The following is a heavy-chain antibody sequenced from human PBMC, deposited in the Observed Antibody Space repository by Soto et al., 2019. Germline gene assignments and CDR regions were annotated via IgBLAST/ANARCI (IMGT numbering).Heavy chain of an antibody. V-gene: IGHV3-23*01. CDR2: ISGSGGST. CDR1: GFTFSSYA. J-gene: IGHJ6*03. Sequence: PGGSLRLSCAATGFTFSSYAMSWVRQAPGKGLEWVSAISGSGGSTYYADSVKGRFTISRDNSKNTLYLQMNSLRAEDAAVYYCAKAGEIGLQYSYYYMDVWGKGTTVTVSS. CDR3: AKAGEIGLQYSYYYMDV. D-gene: IGHD4-4*01.